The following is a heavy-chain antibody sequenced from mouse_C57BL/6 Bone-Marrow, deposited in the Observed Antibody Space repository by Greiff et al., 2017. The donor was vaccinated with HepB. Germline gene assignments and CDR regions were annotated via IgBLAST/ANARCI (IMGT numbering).Heavy chain of an antibody. CDR3: ARRTLYGSSYVNYFDY. CDR1: GYTFTSYW. V-gene: IGHV1-72*01. J-gene: IGHJ2*01. D-gene: IGHD1-1*01. CDR2: IDPNSGGT. Sequence: VQLQQPGAELVKPGASVKLSCKASGYTFTSYWMHWVKQRPGRGLEWIGRIDPNSGGTKYNEKFKSKATLTVDKPSSTAYMQLSSLTSEDSAVYYCARRTLYGSSYVNYFDYWGQGTTLTVSS.